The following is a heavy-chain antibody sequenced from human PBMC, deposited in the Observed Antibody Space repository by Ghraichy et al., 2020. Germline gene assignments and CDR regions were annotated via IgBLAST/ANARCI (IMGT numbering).Heavy chain of an antibody. V-gene: IGHV3-23*01. J-gene: IGHJ5*02. CDR3: TKDPDLPRFDP. Sequence: SCAGSGFIFRNYGMNWVRQAPGKGLEWIAHFGGSKDGDIHYGDSVRGRFTIFRDDANNIVYLQMSRLRVEDTAVYYCTKDPDLPRFDPWGQGTLVTVSS. CDR1: GFIFRNYG. CDR2: FGGSKDGDI.